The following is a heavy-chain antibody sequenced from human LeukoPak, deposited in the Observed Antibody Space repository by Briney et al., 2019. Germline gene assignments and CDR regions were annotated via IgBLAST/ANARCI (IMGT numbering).Heavy chain of an antibody. D-gene: IGHD4-23*01. CDR3: ARDHFGYSRGHDY. J-gene: IGHJ4*02. CDR1: GFTFSSYS. CDR2: ISSSSYI. V-gene: IGHV3-21*01. Sequence: GGSLRLSCAASGFTFSSYSMNWVRQAPGKGLEWVSSISSSSYIYYADSVKGRFTISRDNAKNSLYLQMTSLRAEDTAVYYCARDHFGYSRGHDYWGQGTLVTVSS.